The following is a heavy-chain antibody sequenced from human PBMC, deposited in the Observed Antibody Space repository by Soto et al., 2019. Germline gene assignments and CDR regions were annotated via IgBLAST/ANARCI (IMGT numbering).Heavy chain of an antibody. J-gene: IGHJ4*02. CDR1: GYIFTSYY. CDR2: INPFDGSR. V-gene: IGHV1-46*03. D-gene: IGHD3-10*01. CDR3: SRVDPGETSPFDH. Sequence: ASVKVSCKASGYIFTSYYIHWVRQAPGQGLEWMGWINPFDGSRMFAQSFQGRVTMTRDTSTSTVYMEVSSLRSEDTAVYYCSRVDPGETSPFDHWGQGTPVTVSS.